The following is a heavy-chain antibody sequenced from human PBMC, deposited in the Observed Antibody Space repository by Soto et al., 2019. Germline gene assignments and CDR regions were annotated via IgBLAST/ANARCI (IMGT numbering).Heavy chain of an antibody. CDR3: ARERVPYYDILTGYADYYYGMDV. D-gene: IGHD3-9*01. V-gene: IGHV1-18*01. CDR1: GYTFTSYG. CDR2: ISAYNGNT. J-gene: IGHJ6*02. Sequence: VASVKVSCKASGYTFTSYGISWVRQAPGQGLEWMGWISAYNGNTNYAQKLQGRVTMTTDTSTSTAYMELRSLRSDDTAVYYCARERVPYYDILTGYADYYYGMDVWGQGTTVTVSS.